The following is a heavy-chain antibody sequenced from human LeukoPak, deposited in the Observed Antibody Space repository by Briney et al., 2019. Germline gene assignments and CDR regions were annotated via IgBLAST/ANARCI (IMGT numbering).Heavy chain of an antibody. V-gene: IGHV3-23*01. Sequence: GGSPRLSCAASGFTFSTYAMSWVRQAPGKGLEWVSGISGSGGGTDYADSVKGRFTISRDNSKNTLSLQMNSLRAEDTALYYCAKSGGYSYGHFDYWGQGTLVTVSS. J-gene: IGHJ4*02. CDR3: AKSGGYSYGHFDY. CDR1: GFTFSTYA. CDR2: ISGSGGGT. D-gene: IGHD5-18*01.